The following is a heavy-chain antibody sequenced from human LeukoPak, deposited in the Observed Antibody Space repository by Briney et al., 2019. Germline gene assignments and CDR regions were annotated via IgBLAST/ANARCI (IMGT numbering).Heavy chain of an antibody. D-gene: IGHD3-3*01. CDR1: GFTFSSYS. V-gene: IGHV3-21*01. Sequence: GGSLRLSCAASGFTFSSYSMNWVRQAPGKGLEWVSSISSSSSYIYYADSVKGRFTISRDNAKNSLYLQMNSLRAEDTAVYYCARDYDFWSGLPPPRFYGMDVWGQGTTVTVSS. CDR2: ISSSSSYI. CDR3: ARDYDFWSGLPPPRFYGMDV. J-gene: IGHJ6*02.